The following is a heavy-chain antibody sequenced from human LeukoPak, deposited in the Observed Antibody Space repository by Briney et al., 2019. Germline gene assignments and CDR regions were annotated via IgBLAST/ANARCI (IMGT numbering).Heavy chain of an antibody. CDR2: IYPGDSDI. J-gene: IGHJ4*02. CDR3: ASYDSSGYYFDY. D-gene: IGHD3-22*01. CDR1: GSSFTTYW. V-gene: IGHV5-51*01. Sequence: GEPRQISVKGSGSSFTTYWIGGGRQMPGKGLEWMGIIYPGDSDIRYSPSFQGQVTISADKSISTAYLQWSSLKASDTAMYYCASYDSSGYYFDYWGQGTLVTVSS.